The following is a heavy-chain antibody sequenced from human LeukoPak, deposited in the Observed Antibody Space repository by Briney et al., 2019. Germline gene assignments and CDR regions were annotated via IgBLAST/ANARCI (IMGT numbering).Heavy chain of an antibody. D-gene: IGHD3-9*01. J-gene: IGHJ6*02. CDR1: GGTFSSYA. V-gene: IGHV1-8*02. CDR3: ARGGVRDFDWLLLGYYGMDV. CDR2: MNPNSGNT. Sequence: ASVKVSCKASGGTFSSYAINWVRQATGQGLEWMGWMNPNSGNTGYAQKFQGRVTMTRNTSISTAYMELSSLRSEDTAVYYCARGGVRDFDWLLLGYYGMDVWGQGTTVTVSS.